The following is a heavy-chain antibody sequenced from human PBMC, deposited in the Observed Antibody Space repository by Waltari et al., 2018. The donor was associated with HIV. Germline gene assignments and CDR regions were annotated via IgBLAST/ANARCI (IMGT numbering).Heavy chain of an antibody. Sequence: LVQSGGGEVQEGGSLVLSCSGSGFDFRRFTLKWVRQTPRRGLEWVASLRRDTYEANYLASVRGRFIISRDNAKSSAYLEMTSLRVEDTATYYCVRDDPGYVAIDYWGQGSQVVVS. CDR1: GFDFRRFT. V-gene: IGHV3-7*03. CDR3: VRDDPGYVAIDY. J-gene: IGHJ4*02. D-gene: IGHD2-15*01. CDR2: LRRDTYEA.